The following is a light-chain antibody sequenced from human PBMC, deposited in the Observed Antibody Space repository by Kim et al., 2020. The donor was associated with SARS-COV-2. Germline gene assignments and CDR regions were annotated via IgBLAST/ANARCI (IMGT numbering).Light chain of an antibody. Sequence: LSTSVGDRVTITCRASQSVSHWLAWYQQKPGKAPKVLIYETSKLKSGVPSRFSGNGFGTEFTLTISSLQPDDFATYYCQQYNTWYTFGQGTKLEIK. CDR2: ETS. CDR3: QQYNTWYT. J-gene: IGKJ2*01. V-gene: IGKV1-5*03. CDR1: QSVSHW.